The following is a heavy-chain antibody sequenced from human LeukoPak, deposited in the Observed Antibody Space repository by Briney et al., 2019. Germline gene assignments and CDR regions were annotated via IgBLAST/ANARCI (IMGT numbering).Heavy chain of an antibody. Sequence: GGSLRLSCAAPGFNVNNNYMSWVRQAPGKGLEWVSVIYSGGRTYYADSVKGRLTISRDNSENTLYLQMNSLRAEDTAVYYCARGGSGSYRFDYWGQGTLVTVSS. D-gene: IGHD1-26*01. CDR1: GFNVNNNY. CDR3: ARGGSGSYRFDY. J-gene: IGHJ4*02. CDR2: IYSGGRT. V-gene: IGHV3-53*01.